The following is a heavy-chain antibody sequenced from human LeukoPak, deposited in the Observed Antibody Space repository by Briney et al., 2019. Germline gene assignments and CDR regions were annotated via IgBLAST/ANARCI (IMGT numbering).Heavy chain of an antibody. Sequence: GASVKVSCKASGYTFNSYGITWVRQAPGQGLEWMGGIIPIFGTANYAQKFQGRVTITADKSTSTAYMELSSLRSEDTAVYYCAREKCGSYYCGWFDPWGQGTLVTVSS. J-gene: IGHJ5*02. CDR2: IIPIFGTA. CDR1: GYTFNSYG. V-gene: IGHV1-69*06. CDR3: AREKCGSYYCGWFDP. D-gene: IGHD1-26*01.